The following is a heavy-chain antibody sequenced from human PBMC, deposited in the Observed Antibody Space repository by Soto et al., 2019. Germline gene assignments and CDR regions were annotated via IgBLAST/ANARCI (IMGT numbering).Heavy chain of an antibody. CDR3: AKSAHPAVLTLYYFDS. J-gene: IGHJ4*02. V-gene: IGHV3-30*18. CDR2: ISDDGSKK. D-gene: IGHD3-9*01. Sequence: QVQLVESGGGVVQPGRSLRLSCAASGFSFNNYAMHWVRQAPGKGLEWVTLISDDGSKKYFADSVKGRFTVSRDNSKNTLFLEMNILKSEDTAVYYCAKSAHPAVLTLYYFDSWGQGTLVTVSS. CDR1: GFSFNNYA.